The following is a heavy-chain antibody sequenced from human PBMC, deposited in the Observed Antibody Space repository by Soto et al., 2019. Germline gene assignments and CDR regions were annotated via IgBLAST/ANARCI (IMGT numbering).Heavy chain of an antibody. CDR3: ATDVEGELVNCNGGICYCESYRYFDL. CDR2: INSDGSST. D-gene: IGHD2-15*01. V-gene: IGHV3-74*01. CDR1: GFTFSSYW. Sequence: EVQLVESGGGSVQPGGSLRLSCAASGFTFSSYWMHWVRQAPGKGLVWVSRINSDGSSTSYADSVKGRFTISRDNAKNSLYLKRNSLRAQDTGVYYCATDVEGELVNCNGGICYCESYRYFDLWGRGTLVTVSS. J-gene: IGHJ2*01.